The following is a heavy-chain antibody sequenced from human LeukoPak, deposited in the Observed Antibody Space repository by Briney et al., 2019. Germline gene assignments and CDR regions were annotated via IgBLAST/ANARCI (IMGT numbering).Heavy chain of an antibody. J-gene: IGHJ5*02. CDR1: GFTFSDHF. V-gene: IGHV3-53*01. CDR3: VREAGYCASVCLKSNWFDP. Sequence: PGGSLRLSCAASGFTFSDHFLGWVRQSPGKGLEWVSAISNGNTYYADSVRGRFTISRDDSKNMVYLQMNSLRDEDTALYYCVREAGYCASVCLKSNWFDPWGQGTLVTVSS. CDR2: ISNGNT. D-gene: IGHD2-21*02.